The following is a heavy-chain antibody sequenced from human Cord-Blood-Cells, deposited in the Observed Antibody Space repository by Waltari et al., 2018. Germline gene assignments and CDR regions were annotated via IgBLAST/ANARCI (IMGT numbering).Heavy chain of an antibody. CDR3: ARSPLRFLEWLPYYFDY. CDR1: GYTSTGYY. D-gene: IGHD3-3*01. CDR2: INPNSSGT. J-gene: IGHJ4*02. V-gene: IGHV1-2*04. Sequence: QVQLVQSGAEVKKPGASVKVSCKPSGYTSTGYYMHWVRQAPGQGLEWMGWINPNSSGTNYAQKFQGWVTMTRYTSISAACMWVSRLRSDDTAVYYCARSPLRFLEWLPYYFDYWGQGPLVTVSS.